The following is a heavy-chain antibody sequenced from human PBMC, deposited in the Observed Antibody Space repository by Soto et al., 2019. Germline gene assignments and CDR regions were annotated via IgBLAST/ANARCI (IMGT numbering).Heavy chain of an antibody. CDR3: ARASAGYSYGYYYYYGMDV. CDR1: GGSISSGGYS. Sequence: SQTLSLTYAVSGGSISSGGYSGRRLRQPPGKGLEWIGYIYHSGSTYYNPSLKSRVTISVDRSKNQFSLKLSSVTAADTAVYYCARASAGYSYGYYYYYGMDVWGQGTTVT. D-gene: IGHD5-18*01. V-gene: IGHV4-30-2*01. CDR2: IYHSGST. J-gene: IGHJ6*02.